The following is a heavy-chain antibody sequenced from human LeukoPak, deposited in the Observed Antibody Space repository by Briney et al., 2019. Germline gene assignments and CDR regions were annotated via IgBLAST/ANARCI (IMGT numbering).Heavy chain of an antibody. CDR3: ARGMVATALGY. V-gene: IGHV4-34*01. Sequence: SETLSLTCAVYGGSFSGYYWSWIRQPPGKGLEWIGEINHSGSTNYNPSLKSRVTISVDTSENQFSLKLSSVTAADTAVYYCARGMVATALGYWGQGTLVTVSS. CDR1: GGSFSGYY. D-gene: IGHD5-12*01. CDR2: INHSGST. J-gene: IGHJ4*02.